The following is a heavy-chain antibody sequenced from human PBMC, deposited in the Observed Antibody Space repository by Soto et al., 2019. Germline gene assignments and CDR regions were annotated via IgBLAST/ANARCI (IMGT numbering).Heavy chain of an antibody. CDR3: ARVGGVAARTFDY. CDR1: GGSISPFY. CDR2: LYYSDNT. V-gene: IGHV4-59*01. D-gene: IGHD3-16*01. Sequence: LSLTCTVSGGSISPFYWSWVRQPPGKGLEWIGYLYYSDNTNYNPSLKSRVTISVDASKNQVSLRLTSVTAADTAVYYCARVGGVAARTFDYWGQGTAVTVSS. J-gene: IGHJ4*02.